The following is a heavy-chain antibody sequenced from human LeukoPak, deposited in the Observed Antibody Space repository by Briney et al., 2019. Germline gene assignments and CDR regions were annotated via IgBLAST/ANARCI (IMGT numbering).Heavy chain of an antibody. Sequence: GGSLRLSCAASGFSFSTYWMHWVRQAPGKGLVWVSRLNGYGTSSNYADSVKGRFTISRDNSQNTLYLQMNSLRAEDTAVYFCAKVLMAGDPAGISILDYWGQGVLVTVSS. CDR2: LNGYGTSS. CDR1: GFSFSTYW. CDR3: AKVLMAGDPAGISILDY. J-gene: IGHJ4*02. V-gene: IGHV3-74*01. D-gene: IGHD3-10*01.